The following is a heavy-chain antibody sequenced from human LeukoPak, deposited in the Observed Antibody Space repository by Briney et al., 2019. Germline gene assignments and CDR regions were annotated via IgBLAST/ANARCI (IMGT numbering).Heavy chain of an antibody. CDR2: ITGSGGST. CDR1: GGTFRSYG. Sequence: GGSLRLSCAASGGTFRSYGMSWVRRAPGKGLEWVSGITGSGGSTYYADSVKGRFTISRDNSKNTLYLQMNSLRVEDTAVYYCATGTSSSWSRDAFDIWGQGTMVTVSS. V-gene: IGHV3-23*01. CDR3: ATGTSSSWSRDAFDI. D-gene: IGHD6-13*01. J-gene: IGHJ3*02.